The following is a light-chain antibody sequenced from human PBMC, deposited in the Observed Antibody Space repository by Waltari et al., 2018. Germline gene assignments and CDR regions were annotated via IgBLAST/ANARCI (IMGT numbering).Light chain of an antibody. J-gene: IGKJ3*01. CDR2: GAS. CDR1: QSVSSN. Sequence: EIVMTQSPATLSVSPGERATLSCRASQSVSSNLAWYQQNPVQAPRLLTYGASTRATGIPARFSGSGSGTEFTLTISSLQSEDFAVYYCQQYNNWLFTFGPGTKVDIK. CDR3: QQYNNWLFT. V-gene: IGKV3-15*01.